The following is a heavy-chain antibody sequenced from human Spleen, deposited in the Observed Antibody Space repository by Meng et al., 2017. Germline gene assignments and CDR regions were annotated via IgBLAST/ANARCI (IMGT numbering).Heavy chain of an antibody. J-gene: IGHJ4*02. CDR2: IYPVDSDT. CDR1: GYSFTSYW. CDR3: TRLDSKSYFY. D-gene: IGHD3-10*01. Sequence: GESLKISCQGSGYSFTSYWIGWVRQNPGKGLEWMGIIYPVDSDTRYSPSFQGQVTISADKSISTAYLQWTSLKASDTAMYFCTRLDSKSYFYWGQGTLVTVSS. V-gene: IGHV5-51*01.